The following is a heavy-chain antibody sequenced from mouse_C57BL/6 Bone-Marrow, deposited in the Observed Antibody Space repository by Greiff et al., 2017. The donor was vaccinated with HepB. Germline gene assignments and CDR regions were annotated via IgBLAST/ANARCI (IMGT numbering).Heavy chain of an antibody. Sequence: VKLVESGPGLVQPSQRLSITCTVSGFSFTSYGVHWVRQSPGKGLEWLGVIWSGGSTDYNAAFISRLSISKDNSKSQVFFKMNSLQADDTAIYYCARLFIPFAYWGQGTLVTVSA. V-gene: IGHV2-2*01. CDR3: ARLFIPFAY. CDR1: GFSFTSYG. J-gene: IGHJ3*01. CDR2: IWSGGST. D-gene: IGHD1-1*01.